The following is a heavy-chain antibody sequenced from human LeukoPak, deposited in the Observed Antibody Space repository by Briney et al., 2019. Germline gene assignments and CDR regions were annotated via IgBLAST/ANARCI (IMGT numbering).Heavy chain of an antibody. CDR3: AKDLELPYYYGSGRDAFDI. CDR1: GFTFRSYA. CDR2: ISSGGDAT. Sequence: GGSLRLSCAASGFTFRSYAMSWVRQAPGKGLDWISAISSGGDATYYADSVKGRFTISRDNSKNRLYLQMNSLRAEDTAVYYCAKDLELPYYYGSGRDAFDIWGQGTMVTVSS. D-gene: IGHD3-10*01. J-gene: IGHJ3*02. V-gene: IGHV3-23*01.